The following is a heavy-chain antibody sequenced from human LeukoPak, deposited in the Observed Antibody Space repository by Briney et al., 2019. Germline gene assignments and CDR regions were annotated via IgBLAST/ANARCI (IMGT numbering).Heavy chain of an antibody. CDR3: ARNLKD. J-gene: IGHJ4*02. Sequence: GGSLRLSCEASGFTFSGSWMHWVRQAPGKGLEWVSHIKTDETITTYADSVKSRFTVSRDNAKNALFLEMNSLRAEDTAIYYCARNLKDWGQGTLVTVSS. CDR2: IKTDETIT. CDR1: GFTFSGSW. V-gene: IGHV3-74*01.